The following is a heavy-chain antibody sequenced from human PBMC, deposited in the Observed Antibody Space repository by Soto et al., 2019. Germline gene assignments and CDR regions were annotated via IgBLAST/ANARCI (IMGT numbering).Heavy chain of an antibody. CDR2: ISWNSGSI. Sequence: EVQLVESGGGLVQPGRSLRLSCAASGFTFDDYAMHWVRQAPGKGLEWVSGISWNSGSIGYADSVKGRFTISRDNAKNSLYLQMNSLRAEDTALYYCAKDSNGDYPPGDAFDIWGQGTMVTVSS. J-gene: IGHJ3*02. CDR1: GFTFDDYA. CDR3: AKDSNGDYPPGDAFDI. V-gene: IGHV3-9*01. D-gene: IGHD4-17*01.